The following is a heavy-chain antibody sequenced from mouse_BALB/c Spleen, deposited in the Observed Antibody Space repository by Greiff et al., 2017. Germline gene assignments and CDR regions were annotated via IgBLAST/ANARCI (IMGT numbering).Heavy chain of an antibody. D-gene: IGHD1-1*01. J-gene: IGHJ1*01. Sequence: VKLMESGPGLVQPSQSLSITCTVSGFSLTSYGVHWVRQSPGKGLEWLGVIWSGGSTDYNAAFISRLSISKDNSKSQVFFKMNSLQANDTAIYYCARNEGIYYGSRYWYFDVWGAGTTVTVSS. V-gene: IGHV2-2*02. CDR2: IWSGGST. CDR1: GFSLTSYG. CDR3: ARNEGIYYGSRYWYFDV.